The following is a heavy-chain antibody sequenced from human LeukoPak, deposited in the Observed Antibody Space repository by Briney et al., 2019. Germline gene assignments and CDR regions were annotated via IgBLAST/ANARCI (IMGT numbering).Heavy chain of an antibody. J-gene: IGHJ4*02. CDR3: AKDMLGILTHGHFDY. CDR1: GFTFDDYA. D-gene: IGHD4-23*01. Sequence: SGGPLRLSCAASGFTFDDYAMHWVRQAPGKGLERVSGISWNSGSIGYADSVKGRFTISRDNAKNSLYLQMNSLRAEDTALYYCAKDMLGILTHGHFDYWGQGTLVTVSS. V-gene: IGHV3-9*01. CDR2: ISWNSGSI.